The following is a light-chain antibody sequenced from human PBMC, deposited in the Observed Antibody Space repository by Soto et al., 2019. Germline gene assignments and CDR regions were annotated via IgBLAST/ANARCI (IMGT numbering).Light chain of an antibody. J-gene: IGKJ1*01. CDR3: QHSTTWT. V-gene: IGKV1-39*01. CDR1: QGISTY. CDR2: AAS. Sequence: DIQMTQSPSSLSASVGDRVTITCRASQGISTYLNWYQQKPGKAPKLLSYAASSLQSGVPSRFSGSGSETDFTLTISSLQPEDFATYSCQHSTTWTFGQGTKVEIK.